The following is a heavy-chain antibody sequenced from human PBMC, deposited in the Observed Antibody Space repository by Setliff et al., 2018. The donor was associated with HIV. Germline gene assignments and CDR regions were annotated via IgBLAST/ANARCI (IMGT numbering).Heavy chain of an antibody. Sequence: GGSLRLSCATSGLNFTNYWMHWVRQAPGKGLVWVSRINIDGSSAKYADFVKGRFTVSRDNAKGTLYLQMNTLSPDDTAVYFCATGCSGGSCFDHWGQGNMVTVSS. CDR2: INIDGSSA. D-gene: IGHD2-15*01. CDR1: GLNFTNYW. V-gene: IGHV3-74*01. J-gene: IGHJ4*02. CDR3: ATGCSGGSCFDH.